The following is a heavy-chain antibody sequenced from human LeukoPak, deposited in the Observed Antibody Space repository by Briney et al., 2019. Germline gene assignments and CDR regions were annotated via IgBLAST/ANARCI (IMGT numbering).Heavy chain of an antibody. J-gene: IGHJ4*02. Sequence: GGSLRLSCAASGFTLSSYGMHWVRQAPGKGLEWVAVIWYDGSNKYYADSVKGRFTISRDNSKNTLYLQMNSLRAEDTAVYYCARSLIAAAYFDYWGQGTLVTVSS. D-gene: IGHD6-13*01. V-gene: IGHV3-33*01. CDR3: ARSLIAAAYFDY. CDR2: IWYDGSNK. CDR1: GFTLSSYG.